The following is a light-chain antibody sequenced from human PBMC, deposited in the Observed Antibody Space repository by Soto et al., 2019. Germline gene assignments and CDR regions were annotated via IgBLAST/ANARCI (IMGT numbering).Light chain of an antibody. CDR3: SSHTSSSIPRHV. CDR2: EVS. J-gene: IGLJ1*01. CDR1: SSDVGGYNY. Sequence: QSALTQPASVSGSPGQSITISCTGTSSDVGGYNYVSWYQQHPGKAPKLMIYEVSNRPSGVSNRFSGSKSGNTASLTISGPQAEDVADYYSSSHTSSSIPRHVFGTGTKLTVL. V-gene: IGLV2-14*01.